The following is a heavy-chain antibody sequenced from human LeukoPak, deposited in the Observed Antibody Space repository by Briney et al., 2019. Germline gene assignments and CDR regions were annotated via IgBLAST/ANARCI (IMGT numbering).Heavy chain of an antibody. CDR3: ARNDVPIAAAGLLDY. CDR2: INAGNGNT. J-gene: IGHJ4*02. Sequence: GASVKVSCKASGYTFTSYAMHWVRQAPGQRLEWMGWINAGNGNTKYSQKFQGRVTITRDTSASTAYMELSSLRSEDTAVYYCARNDVPIAAAGLLDYWGQGTLVTVSS. CDR1: GYTFTSYA. D-gene: IGHD6-13*01. V-gene: IGHV1-3*01.